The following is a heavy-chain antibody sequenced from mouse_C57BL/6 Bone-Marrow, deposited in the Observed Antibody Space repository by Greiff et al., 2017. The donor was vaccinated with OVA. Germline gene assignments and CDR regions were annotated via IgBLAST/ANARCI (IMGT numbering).Heavy chain of an antibody. CDR3: ARRSFYYYGSSPYIDY. V-gene: IGHV1-69*01. CDR1: GYTFTSYW. Sequence: QVQLQQPGAELVMPGASVKLSCKASGYTFTSYWMHWVKQRPGQGLEWIGEIDPSDSYSNYNQKFKGKSTLTVDKSSSTAYMQLSSLTSEDSAVDYCARRSFYYYGSSPYIDYWGQGTTLTVSS. CDR2: IDPSDSYS. D-gene: IGHD1-1*01. J-gene: IGHJ2*01.